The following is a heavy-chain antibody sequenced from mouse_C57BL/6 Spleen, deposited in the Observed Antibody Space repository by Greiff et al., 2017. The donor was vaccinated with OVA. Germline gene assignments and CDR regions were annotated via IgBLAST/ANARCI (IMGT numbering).Heavy chain of an antibody. CDR2: IDPANGNT. CDR3: ARSFYDGYYVGYFDY. V-gene: IGHV14-3*01. J-gene: IGHJ2*01. D-gene: IGHD2-3*01. Sequence: EVQLQQSVAELVRPGASVKLSCTASGFNIKNTYMHWVKQRPEQGLEWIGRIDPANGNTKYAPKFQGKATITADTSSNTAYLQLSSLTSEDTAIYYGARSFYDGYYVGYFDYWGQGTTLTVSS. CDR1: GFNIKNTY.